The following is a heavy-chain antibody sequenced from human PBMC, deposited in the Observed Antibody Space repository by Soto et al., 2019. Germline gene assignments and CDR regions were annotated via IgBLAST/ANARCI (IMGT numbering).Heavy chain of an antibody. Sequence: SETLSLTCAVYGGSFSGYYWSWIRQPPGKGLEWIGEIYHSGSTNYNPSLKSRVTISVDTSKNQFSLKLSSVTAADTAVYYCARDGYYGDYSLDYWGQGTLVTVSS. CDR3: ARDGYYGDYSLDY. CDR1: GGSFSGYY. D-gene: IGHD4-17*01. CDR2: IYHSGST. J-gene: IGHJ4*02. V-gene: IGHV4-34*01.